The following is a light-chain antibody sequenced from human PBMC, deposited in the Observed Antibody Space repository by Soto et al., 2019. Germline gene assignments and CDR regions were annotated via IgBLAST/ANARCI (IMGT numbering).Light chain of an antibody. J-gene: IGKJ2*01. CDR3: QKYNSAPHT. CDR2: AAS. V-gene: IGKV1-27*01. CDR1: QSISGN. Sequence: MTQSPATLSVSPGERVTLSCRASQSISGNLAWYQQKPGKVPKLLIYAASTLQSGVPSRFSRSGSGTDFTLTISSLQPEDVATYYCQKYNSAPHTFGQGTKLEIK.